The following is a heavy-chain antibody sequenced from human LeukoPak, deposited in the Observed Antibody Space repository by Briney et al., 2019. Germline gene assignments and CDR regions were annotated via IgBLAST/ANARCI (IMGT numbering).Heavy chain of an antibody. D-gene: IGHD4-17*01. CDR1: GYTFTSYD. J-gene: IGHJ5*02. Sequence: GASVKVSCKASGYTFTSYDINWVRQATGQGLEWMGWMNPNSGNTGYAQKFQGRVTMTRNTSISTAYMELSSLRSEDTAVYYCARGVTTVTTWWFDPWGQGTLVTVSS. CDR3: ARGVTTVTTWWFDP. CDR2: MNPNSGNT. V-gene: IGHV1-8*01.